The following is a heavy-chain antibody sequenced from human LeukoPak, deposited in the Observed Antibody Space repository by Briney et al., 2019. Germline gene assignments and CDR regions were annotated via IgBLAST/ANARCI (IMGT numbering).Heavy chain of an antibody. V-gene: IGHV3-7*01. CDR1: GFTFSSYW. Sequence: GGSLRLSCAASGFTFSSYWMSWVRQAPGKGLEWVANIKQDGSEKYYVDSVKGRFTISRDNAKNSLYLQMNSLRAEDTAVYYCARDDRRSSGWYVSVDYWGQGTLVTASS. J-gene: IGHJ4*02. D-gene: IGHD6-19*01. CDR2: IKQDGSEK. CDR3: ARDDRRSSGWYVSVDY.